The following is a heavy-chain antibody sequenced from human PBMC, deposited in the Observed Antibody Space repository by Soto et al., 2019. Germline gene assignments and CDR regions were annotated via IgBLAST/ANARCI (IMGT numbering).Heavy chain of an antibody. CDR1: GFTFDDYA. V-gene: IGHV3-9*01. D-gene: IGHD3-10*01. Sequence: GGSLRLSCAASGFTFDDYAMHWVRQAPGKGLEWVSGISWNSDKIGYADSVKGRFTISRDNAKNSLYLQMNSLRAEDTAVYYCARVSYYYGSGNFDAFDIWGQGTMVTVSS. CDR2: ISWNSDKI. J-gene: IGHJ3*02. CDR3: ARVSYYYGSGNFDAFDI.